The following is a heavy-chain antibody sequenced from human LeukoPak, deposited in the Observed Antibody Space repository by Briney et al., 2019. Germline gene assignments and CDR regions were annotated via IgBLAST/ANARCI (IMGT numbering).Heavy chain of an antibody. J-gene: IGHJ4*02. Sequence: PGGSLRLSCAASGFTFSSYSMNWVRQAPGKGLEWVSSISSSSSYIYYADSVKGRFTISRDNSKNTLYLQMNSLRAEDTAVYYCARFKMATKTPAGFDYWGQGTLVTVSS. D-gene: IGHD5-24*01. V-gene: IGHV3-21*01. CDR1: GFTFSSYS. CDR2: ISSSSSYI. CDR3: ARFKMATKTPAGFDY.